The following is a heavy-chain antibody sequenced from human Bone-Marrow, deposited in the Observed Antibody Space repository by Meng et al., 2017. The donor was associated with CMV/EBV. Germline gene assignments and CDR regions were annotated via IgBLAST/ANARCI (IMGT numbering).Heavy chain of an antibody. V-gene: IGHV1-46*01. Sequence: ASVKVSCKASGYTFTSYYMHWVRQAPGQGLEWMGIINPSGGSTSYAQKFQGRVTMTRDTSTSTVYMDLSSLRSEDTAVYYCARDGPTRNADFWPRYGMDVWGQGTTVTV. CDR2: INPSGGST. D-gene: IGHD3-3*01. CDR1: GYTFTSYY. CDR3: ARDGPTRNADFWPRYGMDV. J-gene: IGHJ6*02.